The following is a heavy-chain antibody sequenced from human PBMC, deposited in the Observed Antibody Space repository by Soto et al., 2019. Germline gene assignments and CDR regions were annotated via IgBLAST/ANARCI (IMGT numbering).Heavy chain of an antibody. J-gene: IGHJ6*03. CDR2: ISSSSNFI. D-gene: IGHD3-10*01. Sequence: EVQLVESGGGLVKPGGSLRLSCAASGFTFSSYSMNWVRQAPGKGLEWVSSISSSSNFISYGDSVKGRFTISRDNAKNSLYLQMSSLRAEDTAVYYCARDRDYYYYMDVWGKGTTVTVSS. V-gene: IGHV3-21*01. CDR3: ARDRDYYYYMDV. CDR1: GFTFSSYS.